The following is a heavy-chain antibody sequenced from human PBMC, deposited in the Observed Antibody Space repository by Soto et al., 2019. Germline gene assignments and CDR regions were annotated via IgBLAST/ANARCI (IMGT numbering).Heavy chain of an antibody. D-gene: IGHD1-7*01. V-gene: IGHV4-59*01. CDR3: ARGRPWELYDY. CDR1: GGSTSPYY. J-gene: IGHJ4*02. CDR2: IDYSGGA. Sequence: QVQLQESGPGLVKASETLSLTCTVSGGSTSPYYWSWLRQPPGKGLEWIGFIDYSGGARYNPSLKSRVTMSLDTSETQISLKLSSMTAADTAVYFCARGRPWELYDYWGQGTLVTVSS.